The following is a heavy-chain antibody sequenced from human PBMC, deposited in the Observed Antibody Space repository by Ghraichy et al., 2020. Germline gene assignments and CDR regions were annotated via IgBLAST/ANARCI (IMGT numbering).Heavy chain of an antibody. CDR3: ARGQYYDFWSGGYYYGMDV. CDR2: IGTAGDT. J-gene: IGHJ6*02. CDR1: GFTFSSYD. D-gene: IGHD3-3*01. Sequence: GGSLRLSCAASGFTFSSYDMHWVRQATGKGLEWVSAIGTAGDTYYPGSVKGRFTISRENAKNSLYLQMNSLRAGDTAVYYCARGQYYDFWSGGYYYGMDVWGQGTTVTVSS. V-gene: IGHV3-13*01.